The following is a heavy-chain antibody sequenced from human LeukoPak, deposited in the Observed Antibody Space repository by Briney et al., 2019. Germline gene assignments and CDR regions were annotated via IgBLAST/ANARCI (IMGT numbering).Heavy chain of an antibody. CDR3: ARGPAFDWSLARGGFFDY. V-gene: IGHV1-3*01. CDR1: GYTFTSYA. Sequence: ASVKVSCKASGYTFTSYAMHWVRQAPGQRLEWMGWINAGNGNTKYSQKFQGRVTITRDTSASTAYMELSSLRSEDTAVYYCARGPAFDWSLARGGFFDYWGQGTLVTVSS. CDR2: INAGNGNT. D-gene: IGHD3-9*01. J-gene: IGHJ4*02.